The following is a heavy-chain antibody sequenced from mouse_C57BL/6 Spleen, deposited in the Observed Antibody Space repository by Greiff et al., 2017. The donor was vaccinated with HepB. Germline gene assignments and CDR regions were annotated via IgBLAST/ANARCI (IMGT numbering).Heavy chain of an antibody. CDR1: GYTFTDYN. Sequence: VQLQQSGPELVKPGASVKIPCKASGYTFTDYNMDWVKQSHGKSLEWIGDINPNNGGTIYNQKFKGKATLTVDKSSSTAYMELRSLTSEDTAVYYCARSRLDYYSRGGAMDYWGQGTSVTVSS. CDR2: INPNNGGT. D-gene: IGHD1-1*01. V-gene: IGHV1-18*01. J-gene: IGHJ4*01. CDR3: ARSRLDYYSRGGAMDY.